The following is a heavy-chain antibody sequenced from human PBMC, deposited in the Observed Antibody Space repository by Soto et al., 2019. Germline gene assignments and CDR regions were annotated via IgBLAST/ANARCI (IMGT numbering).Heavy chain of an antibody. CDR3: ATHGYSSSWYYWYFDL. J-gene: IGHJ2*01. V-gene: IGHV1-2*02. Sequence: GASVKVSCKASGYTFTGYYMHWVRQAPGQGLEWMGWINPNSGDTNYAQKFQGRVTMTRNTSISTAYMELSSLRSEDTAVYYCATHGYSSSWYYWYFDLWGRGTLVTVSS. CDR2: INPNSGDT. CDR1: GYTFTGYY. D-gene: IGHD6-13*01.